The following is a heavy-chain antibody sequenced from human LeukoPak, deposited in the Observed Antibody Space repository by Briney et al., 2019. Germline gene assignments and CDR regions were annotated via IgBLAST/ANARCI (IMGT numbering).Heavy chain of an antibody. Sequence: GGSLRLSCAASGFTFSSYWMHWVRQGPGKGLVWVSRINGDGGSTSYADSVKGRFTISRDNAKNTLYLQMNSLRAEDTAVYYCARVGTGAHFGYWGQGTLVTVSS. D-gene: IGHD3/OR15-3a*01. CDR2: INGDGGST. J-gene: IGHJ4*02. V-gene: IGHV3-74*01. CDR3: ARVGTGAHFGY. CDR1: GFTFSSYW.